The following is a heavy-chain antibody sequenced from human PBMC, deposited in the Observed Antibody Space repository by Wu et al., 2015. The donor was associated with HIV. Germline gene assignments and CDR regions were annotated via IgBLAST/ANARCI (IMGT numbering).Heavy chain of an antibody. CDR3: ARDSPWELRHDAFDI. J-gene: IGHJ3*02. D-gene: IGHD1-26*01. Sequence: QVQLVQSGTEVKKPGASVKVSCKASGYTFTRYVMSWLRQAPGQGLEWMGWINPYNGDTNYAQKLQGRVTMTTDTSTSTAYMELRSLRSDDTAVYYCARDSPWELRHDAFDIWGQGTMVTVSS. V-gene: IGHV1-18*01. CDR2: INPYNGDT. CDR1: GYTFTRYV.